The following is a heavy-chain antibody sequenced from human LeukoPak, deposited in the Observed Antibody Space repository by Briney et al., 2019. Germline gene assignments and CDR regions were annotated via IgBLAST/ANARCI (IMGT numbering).Heavy chain of an antibody. CDR1: GGTFSSYA. V-gene: IGHV1-69*13. CDR3: ARGRGYSYGPWKSDYFDY. Sequence: ASVKVSCKASGGTFSSYAISWVRQAPGQGLEWMGGIIPIFGTANYAQKFQGRVTITADESTGTAYMELSSLRSEDTAVYYCARGRGYSYGPWKSDYFDYWGQGTLVTVSS. J-gene: IGHJ4*02. CDR2: IIPIFGTA. D-gene: IGHD5-18*01.